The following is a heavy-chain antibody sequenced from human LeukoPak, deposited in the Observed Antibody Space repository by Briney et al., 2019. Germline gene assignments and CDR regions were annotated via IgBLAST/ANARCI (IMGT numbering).Heavy chain of an antibody. V-gene: IGHV3-30-3*01. Sequence: GGSLRLSCAASGFTFSSYAMHWVRQAPGKGLEWVAVIKYDGSNKYYADSVKGRFTISRDNSKNTLYLQMNSLRAEDTAVYYCARDLRGVLLWFGEPLDYYGMDVWGQGTTVTVSS. D-gene: IGHD3-10*01. J-gene: IGHJ6*02. CDR1: GFTFSSYA. CDR2: IKYDGSNK. CDR3: ARDLRGVLLWFGEPLDYYGMDV.